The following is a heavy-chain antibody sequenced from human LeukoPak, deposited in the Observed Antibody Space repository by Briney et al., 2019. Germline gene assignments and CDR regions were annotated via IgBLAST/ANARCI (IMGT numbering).Heavy chain of an antibody. D-gene: IGHD4-11*01. Sequence: LRLSCAASGFTFSSYAMHWIRQPPGKGLEWIGYIYYSGSTNYNPSLKSRVTVSVDTSKNQLSLKLRSVTAADTAVYYCASADYTNYYFDFWGQGTLVTVSS. V-gene: IGHV4-59*01. CDR3: ASADYTNYYFDF. J-gene: IGHJ4*02. CDR1: GFTFSSYA. CDR2: IYYSGST.